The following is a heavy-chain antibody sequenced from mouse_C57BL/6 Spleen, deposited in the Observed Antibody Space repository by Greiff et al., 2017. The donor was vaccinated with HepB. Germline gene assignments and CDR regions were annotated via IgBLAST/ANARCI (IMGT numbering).Heavy chain of an antibody. CDR3: ARGGSYSYHSNYVEYFDV. Sequence: QVQLQQSGAELAKPGASVKLSCKASGYTFTSYWMHWVKQRPGQGLEWIGYINPSSGYTKYNQKFKDKATLTADKSSSTAYMQLSSLTYEDSAVYYCARGGSYSYHSNYVEYFDVWGTGTTVTVSS. CDR2: INPSSGYT. J-gene: IGHJ1*03. V-gene: IGHV1-7*01. CDR1: GYTFTSYW. D-gene: IGHD2-5*01.